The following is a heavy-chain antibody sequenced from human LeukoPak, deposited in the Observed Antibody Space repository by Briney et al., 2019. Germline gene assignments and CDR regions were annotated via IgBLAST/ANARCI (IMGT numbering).Heavy chain of an antibody. V-gene: IGHV3-23*01. J-gene: IGHJ4*02. D-gene: IGHD3-22*01. CDR1: GFTFSSYA. CDR2: ISGSGGST. CDR3: ARGRAAGDSSGYYHV. Sequence: PGGSLRLSCAASGFTFSSYAMSWVRQAPGKGLEWVSAISGSGGSTYYADSVKGRFTISRDNSKNTLYLQMNSLRAEDTAVYYCARGRAAGDSSGYYHVWGQGTLVTVSS.